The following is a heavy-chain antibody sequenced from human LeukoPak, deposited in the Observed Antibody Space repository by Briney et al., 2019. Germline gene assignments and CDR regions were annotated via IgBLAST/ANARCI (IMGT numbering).Heavy chain of an antibody. CDR1: GGAIDSYY. J-gene: IGHJ4*02. CDR2: IHSSGST. Sequence: SETLSLTCTVSGGAIDSYYWSWMRQPAGKGLEWIGRIHSSGSTNYNPSFKSRVSMSVDTSKNQVSLNLTSVTAVDTAVYFCAREGITIFGVVIRFFDYWGQGTLVTVSP. CDR3: AREGITIFGVVIRFFDY. V-gene: IGHV4-4*07. D-gene: IGHD3-3*01.